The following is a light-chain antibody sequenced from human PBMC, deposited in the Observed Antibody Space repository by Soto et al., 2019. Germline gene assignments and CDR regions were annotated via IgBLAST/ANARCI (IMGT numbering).Light chain of an antibody. J-gene: IGKJ5*01. CDR3: QQRSSWPPT. V-gene: IGKV3-15*01. CDR2: GAS. CDR1: QSVSSN. Sequence: EIVMTQSPVTLSLSPGERATLSCRASQSVSSNLAWYQQKPGQAPRLLIYGASTRATGIPARFSGSGSGTEFTLTISSLQSEDFAVYYCQQRSSWPPTFGQGTRLEIK.